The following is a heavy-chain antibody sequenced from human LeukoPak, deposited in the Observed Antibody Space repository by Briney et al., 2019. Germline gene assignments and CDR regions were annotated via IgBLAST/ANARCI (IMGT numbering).Heavy chain of an antibody. CDR3: AREGGPYRPLDY. CDR2: IYYSGST. V-gene: IGHV4-28*03. Sequence: SDTLSLTCAVSGDSISSNYWWSWIRQSPEKGLEWIGYIYYSGSTHQNPSLQSRLTMSVDTSKNQFSLKLSSVTAVDTAVYYCAREGGPYRPLDYSGQGTLVTVSS. J-gene: IGHJ4*02. CDR1: GDSISSNYW.